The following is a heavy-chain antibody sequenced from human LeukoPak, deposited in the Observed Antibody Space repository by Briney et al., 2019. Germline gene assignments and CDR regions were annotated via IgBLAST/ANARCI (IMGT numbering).Heavy chain of an antibody. CDR1: GGSISSGDYY. D-gene: IGHD3-9*01. Sequence: PSETLSLTCTVSGGSISSGDYYWSWIRQPPGKGLEWIGYIYYSGSTYYNPSLKSRVTISEDTSKNQFSLKLSSVTAADTAVYYCARGPVLRYFDWLLSFDYWGQGTLVTVSS. CDR3: ARGPVLRYFDWLLSFDY. J-gene: IGHJ4*02. CDR2: IYYSGST. V-gene: IGHV4-30-4*08.